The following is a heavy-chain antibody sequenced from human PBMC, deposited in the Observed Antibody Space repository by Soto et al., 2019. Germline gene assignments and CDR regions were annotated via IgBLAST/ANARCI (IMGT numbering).Heavy chain of an antibody. CDR1: GFTFSSYG. CDR2: ISYDGSNK. J-gene: IGHJ4*02. V-gene: IGHV3-30*18. CDR3: AKDPLPRRYCSGGSCYPLVDY. D-gene: IGHD2-15*01. Sequence: GGSLRLSCAASGFTFSSYGMHWVRQAPGKGLEWVAVISYDGSNKYYADSVKGRFTISRDNSKNTLYLQMNSLRAEDTAVYYCAKDPLPRRYCSGGSCYPLVDYWGQGTLVTSPQ.